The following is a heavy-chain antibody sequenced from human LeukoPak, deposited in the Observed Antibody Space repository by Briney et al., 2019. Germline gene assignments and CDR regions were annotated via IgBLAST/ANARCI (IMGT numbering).Heavy chain of an antibody. J-gene: IGHJ6*02. CDR2: ISYDGSNK. CDR1: GFTFSSYA. V-gene: IGHV3-30*04. CDR3: ARDKSSRPYYYYGMDV. D-gene: IGHD6-13*01. Sequence: GGSLRLSCTASGFTFSSYAMHWVRQAPGKGLEWVAVISYDGSNKYYADSVKGRFTISRDNSKNTLYLQMNSLRAEDTAVYYCARDKSSRPYYYYGMDVWGQGTTVTVSS.